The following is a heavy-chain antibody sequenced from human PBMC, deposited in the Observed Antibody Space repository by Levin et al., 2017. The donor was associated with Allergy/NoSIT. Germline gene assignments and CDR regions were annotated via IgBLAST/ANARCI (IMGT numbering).Heavy chain of an antibody. CDR1: GFTFSSYG. J-gene: IGHJ3*02. D-gene: IGHD6-13*01. CDR3: AKEGYSSSWYRIDAFDI. Sequence: GESLKISCAASGFTFSSYGMHWVRQAPGKGLEWVAVISYDGSNKYYADSVKGRFTISRDNSKNTLYLQMNSLRAEDTAVYYCAKEGYSSSWYRIDAFDIWGQGTMVTVSS. CDR2: ISYDGSNK. V-gene: IGHV3-30*18.